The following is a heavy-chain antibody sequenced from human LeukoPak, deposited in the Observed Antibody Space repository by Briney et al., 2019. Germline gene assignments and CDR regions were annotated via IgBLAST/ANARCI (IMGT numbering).Heavy chain of an antibody. CDR1: GFTFSSYA. J-gene: IGHJ4*02. CDR2: IKSKNDGGTI. CDR3: TTDAGYDSRWYNY. Sequence: GGSLRLSCAASGFTFSSYAMSWVRQAPGKGLEWVGRIKSKNDGGTIDYAAPVKGRFTITRDDTRNTVYVQMNRLKTEDTAVYYCTTDAGYDSRWYNYWGQGSLVTVSS. V-gene: IGHV3-15*01. D-gene: IGHD6-13*01.